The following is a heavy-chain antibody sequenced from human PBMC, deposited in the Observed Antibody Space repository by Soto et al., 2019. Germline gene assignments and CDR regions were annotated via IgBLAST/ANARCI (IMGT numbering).Heavy chain of an antibody. CDR3: ARVSGYSGYDDY. D-gene: IGHD5-12*01. J-gene: IGHJ4*02. V-gene: IGHV4-34*01. CDR1: GGSFSGYY. CDR2: INHSGST. Sequence: PSETLSLTCAVYGGSFSGYYWSWIRQPPGKGLEWIGEINHSGSTNYNPSLKSRVTISVDTSKNQFSLKLSSVTAADTAVYYCARVSGYSGYDDYWGQGTPVTVSS.